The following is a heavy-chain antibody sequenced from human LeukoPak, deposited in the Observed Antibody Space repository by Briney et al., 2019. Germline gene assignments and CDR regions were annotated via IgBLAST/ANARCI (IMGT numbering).Heavy chain of an antibody. CDR3: AKSNRGNNYYYYYGMDV. D-gene: IGHD2-8*01. V-gene: IGHV3-30*18. J-gene: IGHJ6*02. CDR1: GFTFSSYG. CDR2: ISYDGSNK. Sequence: GRSLRLSCAASGFTFSSYGMHWVRQAPGKGLEWVAVISYDGSNKYYADSVKGRFTISRDNSKNTLYLQMNSLRAEDTAVYYCAKSNRGNNYYYYYGMDVWGQGTTVTVSS.